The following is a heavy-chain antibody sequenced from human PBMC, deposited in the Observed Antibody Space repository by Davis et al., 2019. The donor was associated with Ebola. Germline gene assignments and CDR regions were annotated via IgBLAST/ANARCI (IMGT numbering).Heavy chain of an antibody. Sequence: GESLKISCAASGFTFSSYSMTWLRQVPGKGLEWVSYITKSGRYTNYADSVKGRFTISRDNSKNTLYLQMNGLRVEDTAIYYCAKDTSNIWFDVWGQGTMVTVSS. D-gene: IGHD1-26*01. CDR3: AKDTSNIWFDV. CDR1: GFTFSSYS. J-gene: IGHJ3*01. V-gene: IGHV3-21*05. CDR2: ITKSGRYT.